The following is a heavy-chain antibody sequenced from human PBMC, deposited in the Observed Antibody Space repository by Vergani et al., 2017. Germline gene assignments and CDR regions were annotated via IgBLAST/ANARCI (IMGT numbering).Heavy chain of an antibody. CDR3: AREGGDGYRDY. Sequence: QVQLVQSGAEVKRPGASVKVSCKASGYTFTGYYLHWVRLAPGQGLEWMGRIIPILGIANYAQKFQGRVTITADKSTSTAYMELSSLRSEDTAVYYCAREGGDGYRDYWGQGTLVTVSS. J-gene: IGHJ4*02. CDR1: GYTFTGYY. D-gene: IGHD5-24*01. CDR2: IIPILGIA. V-gene: IGHV1-69*09.